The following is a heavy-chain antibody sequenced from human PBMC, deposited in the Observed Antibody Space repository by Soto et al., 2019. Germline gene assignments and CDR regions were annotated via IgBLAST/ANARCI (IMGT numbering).Heavy chain of an antibody. V-gene: IGHV4-31*03. J-gene: IGHJ5*02. Sequence: SETLSLTCTVSGGSISSGGYYWSWIRQHPGKGLEWIGYIYYSGSTYYNPSLKSRVTISVDTSKNQFSLKLSSVTAADTAVYYCAREPRANSWYGVWFDPWGQGTLVTVSS. CDR2: IYYSGST. CDR3: AREPRANSWYGVWFDP. CDR1: GGSISSGGYY. D-gene: IGHD6-13*01.